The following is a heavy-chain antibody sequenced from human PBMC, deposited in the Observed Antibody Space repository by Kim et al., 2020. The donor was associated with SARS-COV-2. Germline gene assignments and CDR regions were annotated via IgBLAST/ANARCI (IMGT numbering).Heavy chain of an antibody. Sequence: GGSLRLSCTASGFTFGDYAMSWFRQAPGKGLEWVGFIRSKAYGGTTEYAASVKGRFTISRDDSKSIAYLQMNSLKTEDTAVYYCTRDSEYCSSTSCGLDVWGQGTTVTVSS. CDR3: TRDSEYCSSTSCGLDV. J-gene: IGHJ6*02. CDR1: GFTFGDYA. D-gene: IGHD2-2*01. CDR2: IRSKAYGGTT. V-gene: IGHV3-49*03.